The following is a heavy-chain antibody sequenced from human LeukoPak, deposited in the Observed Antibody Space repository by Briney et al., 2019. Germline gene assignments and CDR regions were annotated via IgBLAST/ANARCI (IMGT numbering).Heavy chain of an antibody. V-gene: IGHV4-61*02. CDR3: ARAPNSDRWFDP. CDR2: IHNTGST. J-gene: IGHJ5*02. CDR1: GGSISSDAYY. Sequence: PSQTLSLTCTVSGGSISSDAYYWSWIRQPAGKGLEWIGRIHNTGSTNYSPSLKSRVTISVDTSKNQFSLKLSSVTAADTAVYYCARAPNSDRWFDPWGQGTLVTVSS. D-gene: IGHD1-26*01.